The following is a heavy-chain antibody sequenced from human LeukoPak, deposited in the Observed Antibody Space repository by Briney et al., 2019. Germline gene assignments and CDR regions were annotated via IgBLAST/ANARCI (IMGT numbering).Heavy chain of an antibody. CDR2: INPNSGGT. J-gene: IGHJ4*02. V-gene: IGHV1-2*02. CDR1: GYTFTGYY. CDR3: AREAAALLY. Sequence: ASVSVSCKASGYTFTGYYMHCVRQAPGQGREWMGWINPNSGGTNYAKKFQGRVTMTRDTSISTAYMELNRLRSDDTAVYYCAREAAALLYWGQGTLVTVSS. D-gene: IGHD6-13*01.